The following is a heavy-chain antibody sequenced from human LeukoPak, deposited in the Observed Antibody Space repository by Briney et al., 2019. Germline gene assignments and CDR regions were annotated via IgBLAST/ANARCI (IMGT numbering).Heavy chain of an antibody. J-gene: IGHJ4*02. CDR2: INSDGRGT. V-gene: IGHV3-74*03. CDR1: GFTFNNFY. Sequence: GGSLRLSCAASGFTFNNFYMDWVRHAPGKGLEWVARINSDGRGTMYADSVKGRFTISRDNAKNTLFLQMDSLRAEDTAMYYCARVRYCDSTSRYSYFDYWGQGTLVTVSS. CDR3: ARVRYCDSTSRYSYFDY. D-gene: IGHD2-2*01.